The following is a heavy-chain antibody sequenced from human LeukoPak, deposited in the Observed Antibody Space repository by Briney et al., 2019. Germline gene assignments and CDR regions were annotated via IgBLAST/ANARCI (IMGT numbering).Heavy chain of an antibody. V-gene: IGHV4-39*07. CDR1: GGSISSTNYY. J-gene: IGHJ6*02. D-gene: IGHD3-10*01. Sequence: SETLSLTCTVSGGSISSTNYYWGWIRQPPGKGLEWIGTIYYTGTTYYNPSLTSRVTISVDTSKNQFSLKLSSVTAADTAVYYCARDQWGGFGELKYYYHGMDVWGQGTTVTVSS. CDR2: IYYTGTT. CDR3: ARDQWGGFGELKYYYHGMDV.